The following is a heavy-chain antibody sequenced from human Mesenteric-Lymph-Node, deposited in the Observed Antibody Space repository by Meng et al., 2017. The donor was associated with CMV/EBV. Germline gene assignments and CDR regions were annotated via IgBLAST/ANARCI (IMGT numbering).Heavy chain of an antibody. CDR1: GVTVSTYY. CDR3: ARVLSSSSTYKYFQYGMDV. J-gene: IGHJ6*02. CDR2: IYSVGST. Sequence: GGSLRLSCAASGVTVSTYYMSWVRQAPGKGLEWVSLIYSVGSTYYAESVKGRLTISRDNSKNTVYLQMNSLRVEDTAVYYCARVLSSSSTYKYFQYGMDVWGQGTTVTVSS. D-gene: IGHD6-6*01. V-gene: IGHV3-53*01.